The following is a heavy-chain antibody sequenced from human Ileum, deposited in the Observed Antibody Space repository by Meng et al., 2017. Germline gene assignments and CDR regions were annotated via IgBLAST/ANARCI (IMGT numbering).Heavy chain of an antibody. V-gene: IGHV3-7*01. CDR1: GFTFSSYW. J-gene: IGHJ2*01. CDR3: ARDSSYYYDSSEYWYFDI. CDR2: IKQDGSEE. D-gene: IGHD3-22*01. Sequence: GESLKISCAASGFTFSSYWMSWVRQAPGKGLEWVANIKQDGSEEKYVDSVKGRFTISRDNAKNSLHLQMNSLRAEDTAVYYCARDSSYYYDSSEYWYFDIWGRGTLVTVSS.